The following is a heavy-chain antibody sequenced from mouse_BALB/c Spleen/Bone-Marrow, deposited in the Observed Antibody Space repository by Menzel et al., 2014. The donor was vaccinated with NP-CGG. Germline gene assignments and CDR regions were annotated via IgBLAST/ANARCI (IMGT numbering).Heavy chain of an antibody. CDR1: GFSLTSYG. D-gene: IGHD2-1*01. Sequence: QVQLQRSGPGLVQPSQSLSITCTVSGFSLTSYGVHWVRQSPGKGLEWLGVIWSGGSTDYNAAFISRLSISKDNSKSQVFFKMNSLQANDTAIYYCARNGNYYFDYWGQGTTLTVSS. CDR3: ARNGNYYFDY. J-gene: IGHJ2*01. V-gene: IGHV2-2*02. CDR2: IWSGGST.